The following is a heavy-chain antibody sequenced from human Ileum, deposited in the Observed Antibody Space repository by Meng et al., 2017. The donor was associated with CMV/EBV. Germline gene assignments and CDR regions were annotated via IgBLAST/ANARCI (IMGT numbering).Heavy chain of an antibody. CDR1: GFTFGSYA. V-gene: IGHV3-74*01. J-gene: IGHJ4*02. D-gene: IGHD4-17*01. CDR3: ARDGNYGDYDY. CDR2: IHRDGSDT. Sequence: GGSLRLSCAASGFTFGSYAMTWVRQAPGKGLVWVSRIHRDGSDTDYADSVKGRFTISRDNAKNTLYLQVNSLRAEDTAVYYCARDGNYGDYDYWGQGTLVTVSS.